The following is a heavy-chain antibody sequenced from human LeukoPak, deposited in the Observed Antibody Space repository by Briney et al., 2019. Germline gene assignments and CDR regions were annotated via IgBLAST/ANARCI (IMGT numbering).Heavy chain of an antibody. CDR2: MNPNNGNT. Sequence: ASVKVPCKASGYTFSSYDINWVRQAPGQGLEWVGWMNPNNGNTGYAQKFQGRVTMTRNTSISTAYMELSSLTSEDTAVYYCARRVAGVDCWGQGTLVTVSS. V-gene: IGHV1-8*01. D-gene: IGHD6-19*01. J-gene: IGHJ4*02. CDR3: ARRVAGVDC. CDR1: GYTFSSYD.